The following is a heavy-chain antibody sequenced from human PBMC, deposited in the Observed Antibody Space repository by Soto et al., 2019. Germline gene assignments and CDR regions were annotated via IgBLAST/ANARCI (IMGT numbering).Heavy chain of an antibody. CDR1: GFSVGSYW. CDR3: ARDVSPETSTLYLDAFDI. D-gene: IGHD2-8*01. V-gene: IGHV3-7*05. J-gene: IGHJ3*02. Sequence: PGGSVRLSCEACGFSVGSYWMTWVRQAPGKGLEWVANIKKDGSRTSYLDSVRGRFTISRDNVGNSLSLQMDSLRAEDTGLYFCARDVSPETSTLYLDAFDIWGQGTMVTVS. CDR2: IKKDGSRT.